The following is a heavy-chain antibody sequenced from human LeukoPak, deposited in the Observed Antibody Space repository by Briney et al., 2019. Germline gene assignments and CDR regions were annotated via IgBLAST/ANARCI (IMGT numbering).Heavy chain of an antibody. CDR3: AKSLGWREQLPFDP. V-gene: IGHV3-23*01. D-gene: IGHD6-13*01. CDR2: ISGSGGST. CDR1: GFTFSSYA. J-gene: IGHJ5*02. Sequence: PGRSLRLSCAASGFTFSSYAMSWVRQAPGKGLEWVSAISGSGGSTYYADSVKGRFTISRDNSKNTLYLQMNSLRAEDTAVYYCAKSLGWREQLPFDPWGQGTLVTVSS.